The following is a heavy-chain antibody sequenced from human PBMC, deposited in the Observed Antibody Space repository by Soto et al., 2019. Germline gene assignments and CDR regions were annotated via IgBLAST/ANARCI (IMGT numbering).Heavy chain of an antibody. J-gene: IGHJ4*02. Sequence: ASVKVSCKASGYTFPGYYMHWVRQAPGQGLEWMGWINPNSGGTNYAQKFQGWVTMTRDTSISTAYMELSRLRSDDTAVYYCAKSPGGVVTAMYYFDYWGQGTLVTVSS. D-gene: IGHD2-21*02. CDR1: GYTFPGYY. CDR2: INPNSGGT. CDR3: AKSPGGVVTAMYYFDY. V-gene: IGHV1-2*04.